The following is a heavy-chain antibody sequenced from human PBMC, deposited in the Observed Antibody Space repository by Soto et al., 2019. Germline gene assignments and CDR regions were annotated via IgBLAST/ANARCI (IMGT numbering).Heavy chain of an antibody. CDR3: AREFDWRAYFVY. V-gene: IGHV4-59*01. Sequence: PSETLSLTCTVSGGSISNYYWSWIRQTPGKTLEWIGYIYYNRKTDYNPSLKSRVTISVDTSKSQVSLKLTSVAAADTAVYYCAREFDWRAYFVYWGQGSPVTVSS. D-gene: IGHD3-16*01. CDR2: IYYNRKT. J-gene: IGHJ4*02. CDR1: GGSISNYY.